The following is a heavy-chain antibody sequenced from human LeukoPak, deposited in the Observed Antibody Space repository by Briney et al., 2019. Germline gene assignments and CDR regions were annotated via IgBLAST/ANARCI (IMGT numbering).Heavy chain of an antibody. D-gene: IGHD3-22*01. Sequence: GGSLRLSCAASGFTFSSHSMNWVRQAPGKGLEWVSVITSSSDYIYYADSLEGRFTVSRDNAKNSLYLQLNSLRAEDTAVYYCVRESVYYDNVLDYWGQGTLVTVSS. CDR2: ITSSSDYI. CDR3: VRESVYYDNVLDY. CDR1: GFTFSSHS. V-gene: IGHV3-21*01. J-gene: IGHJ4*02.